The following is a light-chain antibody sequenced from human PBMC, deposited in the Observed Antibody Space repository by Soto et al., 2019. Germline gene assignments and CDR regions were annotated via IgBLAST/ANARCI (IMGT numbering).Light chain of an antibody. Sequence: EIVLTQSPGTLSLSPGERATLSCRASHIVSSSYLAWYQQKPGQAPRLLIYGASSRATGIPDRFSGSGSGTEFTLTIRRLEPDDFAVYYCHHYGRLTFGPGTKVDIK. V-gene: IGKV3-20*01. CDR2: GAS. J-gene: IGKJ3*01. CDR3: HHYGRLT. CDR1: HIVSSSY.